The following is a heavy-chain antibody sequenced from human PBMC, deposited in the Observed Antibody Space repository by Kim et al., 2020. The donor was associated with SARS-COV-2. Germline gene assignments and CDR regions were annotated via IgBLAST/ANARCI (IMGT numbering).Heavy chain of an antibody. J-gene: IGHJ6*03. CDR3: ARVEHMLRGVIPRYYYYY. D-gene: IGHD3-10*01. CDR2: IGTAGDT. CDR1: GFTFSSYD. Sequence: GGSLRLSCAASGFTFSSYDMHWVRQAPGKGLEWVSAIGTAGDTYYQGSVKGRFTISRENAKNSLYHQMNSLRAGDTAVYYCARVEHMLRGVIPRYYYYY. V-gene: IGHV3-13*01.